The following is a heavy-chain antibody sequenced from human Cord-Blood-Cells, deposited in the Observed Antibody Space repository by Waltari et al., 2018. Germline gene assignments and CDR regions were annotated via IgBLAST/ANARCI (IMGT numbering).Heavy chain of an antibody. J-gene: IGHJ6*02. CDR1: GGTFSSYA. CDR2: IIRIFGTA. Sequence: QVQLVQSGAEVKKPGSSVKVSCKASGGTFSSYAISWVRQAPAQGLEWMGGIIRIFGTANYAQKFQGRVTITAEKSTSTAYMELSSLRSEDTAVYYCARGGLYPNYYYYYGMDVWGQGTTVTVSS. CDR3: ARGGLYPNYYYYYGMDV. V-gene: IGHV1-69*06. D-gene: IGHD3-3*01.